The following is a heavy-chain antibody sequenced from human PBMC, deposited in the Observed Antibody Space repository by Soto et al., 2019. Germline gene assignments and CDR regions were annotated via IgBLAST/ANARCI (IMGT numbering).Heavy chain of an antibody. V-gene: IGHV3-23*01. D-gene: IGHD3-3*01. CDR3: AKADDFWSGYHIYYYYGMDV. CDR1: GFTFSSYA. CDR2: ISGSGGST. Sequence: GGSLRLSCAASGFTFSSYAMSWVRQAPGKGLEWVSAISGSGGSTYYADSVKGRFTISRDNSKNTLYLQMNSLRAEDTAVYYCAKADDFWSGYHIYYYYGMDVWGQRTTFTVYS. J-gene: IGHJ6*02.